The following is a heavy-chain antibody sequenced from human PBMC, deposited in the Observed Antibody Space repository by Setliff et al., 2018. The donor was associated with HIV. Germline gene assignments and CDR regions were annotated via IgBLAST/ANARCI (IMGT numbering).Heavy chain of an antibody. V-gene: IGHV1-2*02. Sequence: ASVKVSCKASGYTFTGYFIHWVRQAPGQGLEWMGWISPHNGDTNIPQRLKVRVTMTRDTSINTAYMELSRLRSDDTAVYSCARQLSNSLDYWGQGTLVTVSS. CDR1: GYTFTGYF. J-gene: IGHJ4*02. D-gene: IGHD7-27*01. CDR3: ARQLSNSLDY. CDR2: ISPHNGDT.